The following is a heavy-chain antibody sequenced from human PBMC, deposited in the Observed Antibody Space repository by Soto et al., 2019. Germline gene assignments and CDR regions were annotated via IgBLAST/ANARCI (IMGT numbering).Heavy chain of an antibody. D-gene: IGHD6-19*01. CDR2: ISGSGGSP. J-gene: IGHJ4*02. CDR1: GFTFSNYA. CDR3: TSDLPSVTGPSDY. V-gene: IGHV3-23*01. Sequence: GGSLRLSCAASGFTFSNYAMNWVRQAPGKGLEWVSTISGSGGSPYYADSVKGRFTISRDNSKNTLYLQINSLKTEDTAVYYCTSDLPSVTGPSDYWGQGTLVTVSS.